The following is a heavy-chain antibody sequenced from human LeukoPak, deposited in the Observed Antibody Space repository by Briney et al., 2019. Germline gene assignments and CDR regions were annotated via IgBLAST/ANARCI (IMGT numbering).Heavy chain of an antibody. Sequence: SETLSLTCAVYGGSFSGYYWSWIRQPPGKGLEWIGEINHSGSTNYNPSLKSRVTISVDKSKNQFSLKLSSVTAADTAVYYCARESETSGYDSDRTPFDYWGQGTLVTVSS. CDR1: GGSFSGYY. D-gene: IGHD5-12*01. CDR3: ARESETSGYDSDRTPFDY. CDR2: INHSGST. V-gene: IGHV4-34*01. J-gene: IGHJ4*02.